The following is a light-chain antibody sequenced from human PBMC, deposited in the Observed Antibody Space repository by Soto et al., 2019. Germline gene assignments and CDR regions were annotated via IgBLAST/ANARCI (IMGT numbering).Light chain of an antibody. V-gene: IGLV2-14*01. J-gene: IGLJ1*01. Sequence: QSVLTQPASVSGSPGQSITVSCTGTTSDVGGYDYVAWYQQHPGKAPKLMIYDVSSRPSGVSNRFSGSKSGNTASLTISGLQAEDEGDYYCSSYLGSSTLSGVFGTGTKVTVL. CDR1: TSDVGGYDY. CDR2: DVS. CDR3: SSYLGSSTLSGV.